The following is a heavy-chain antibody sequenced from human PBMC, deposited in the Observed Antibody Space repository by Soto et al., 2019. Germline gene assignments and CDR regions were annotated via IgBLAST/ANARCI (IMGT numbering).Heavy chain of an antibody. CDR3: AKFRGRIKEGYYGMDV. Sequence: PGGSLRLSCAASGFTFSSYAMSWVRQAPGKGLEWVSAISGSGGSTYYADYVKGRFTISRDNSKNTLYLKMNSLRAEDTAVYYFAKFRGRIKEGYYGMDVWGQGTTVTVSS. J-gene: IGHJ6*02. CDR1: GFTFSSYA. CDR2: ISGSGGST. V-gene: IGHV3-23*01.